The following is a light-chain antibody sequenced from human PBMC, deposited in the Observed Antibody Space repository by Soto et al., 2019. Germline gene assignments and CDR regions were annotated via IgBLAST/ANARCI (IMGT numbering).Light chain of an antibody. V-gene: IGLV2-14*01. CDR1: SSDVGGYNY. J-gene: IGLJ2*01. CDR3: SSYTSSSTSLV. Sequence: QSALTQPASVSESPGQSITISCTGTSSDVGGYNYVSWYQQHPGKAPKLMIYEVNSRPSGVSNRFSGSKSGNTASLTISGLQAEDEADYYCSSYTSSSTSLVFGGGTKLTVL. CDR2: EVN.